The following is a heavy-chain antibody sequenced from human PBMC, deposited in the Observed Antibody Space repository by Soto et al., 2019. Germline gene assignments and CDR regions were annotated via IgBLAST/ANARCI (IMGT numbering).Heavy chain of an antibody. J-gene: IGHJ4*02. D-gene: IGHD3-3*01. Sequence: GASVKVSCKASGYTFSNYEINWVRQASGQGLEWMGRMNPNDGNTGYAQNFQSRVSMTRNTSINTAYMELSSLRSDDTAVYYCARGPRESGEWLLFDYWGQGALVTVSS. CDR2: MNPNDGNT. CDR3: ARGPRESGEWLLFDY. V-gene: IGHV1-8*01. CDR1: GYTFSNYE.